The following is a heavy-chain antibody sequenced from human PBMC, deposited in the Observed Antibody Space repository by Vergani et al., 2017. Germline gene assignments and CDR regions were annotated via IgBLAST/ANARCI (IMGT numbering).Heavy chain of an antibody. CDR3: AGPQGTSAYYYGGFDY. D-gene: IGHD3-22*01. Sequence: QVQLVQSGAEVKKPGASVKVSCKASGYTFTGYYMHWVRQAPGQGLEWMGWINPNSGGTNYAQKFQGRVTMTRDTSISPAYMELSRLRSDDTAVYYCAGPQGTSAYYYGGFDYWGQGILVTVSS. CDR2: INPNSGGT. J-gene: IGHJ4*02. CDR1: GYTFTGYY. V-gene: IGHV1-2*02.